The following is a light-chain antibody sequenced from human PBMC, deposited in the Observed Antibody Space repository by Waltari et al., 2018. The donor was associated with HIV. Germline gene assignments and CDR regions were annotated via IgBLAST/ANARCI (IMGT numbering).Light chain of an antibody. CDR2: GDT. Sequence: QSVLTQPPSVSGAPGQRVTISCTGSSSNIGADYFVHWYQQLPGAAPKLLISGDTHRPSGVPDRFSGSKSGTSASLAITGLQAEDEADYYCQSYDSSLRGPVVFGGGTKLTVL. CDR1: SSNIGADYF. CDR3: QSYDSSLRGPVV. J-gene: IGLJ2*01. V-gene: IGLV1-40*01.